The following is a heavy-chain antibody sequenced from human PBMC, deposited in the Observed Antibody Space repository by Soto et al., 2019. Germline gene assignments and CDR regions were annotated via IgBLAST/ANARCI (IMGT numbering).Heavy chain of an antibody. Sequence: GGSLRLSCVGSGFTISSYALSCGRQAPGEGLEWVSGASGGGGGTYYADSVKGRVTISRDNSKNTLYLQMNSLRAEDTAIYYWAKLSGTYYDYWGQGTLVTVSS. V-gene: IGHV3-23*01. CDR3: AKLSGTYYDY. D-gene: IGHD2-15*01. CDR1: GFTISSYA. J-gene: IGHJ4*02. CDR2: ASGGGGGT.